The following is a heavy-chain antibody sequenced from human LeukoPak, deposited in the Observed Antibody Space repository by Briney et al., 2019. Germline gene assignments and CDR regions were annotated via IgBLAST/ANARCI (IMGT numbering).Heavy chain of an antibody. Sequence: ASVKVSCKASGYTFTGYYMHWVRQAPGQGLEWMGIINPSGGSTSYAQKFQGRVTMTRDTSTSTVYMELSSLRSEDTAVYYCARDRGGDAFDIWGQGTMVTVSS. J-gene: IGHJ3*02. V-gene: IGHV1-46*01. D-gene: IGHD3-16*01. CDR3: ARDRGGDAFDI. CDR1: GYTFTGYY. CDR2: INPSGGST.